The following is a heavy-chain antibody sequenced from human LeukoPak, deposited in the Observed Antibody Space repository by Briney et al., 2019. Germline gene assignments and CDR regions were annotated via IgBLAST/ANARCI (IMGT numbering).Heavy chain of an antibody. CDR3: ARGMGLWFGTGPEDY. D-gene: IGHD3-10*01. J-gene: IGHJ4*02. CDR2: IYYSGST. CDR1: GGSISSYY. Sequence: SETLSLTCTVSGGSISSYYWSWIRQPPGKGLEWIGYIYYSGSTNYNPSLKSRVTISVDTSKNQFSLKLSSVTAADTAVYYCARGMGLWFGTGPEDYWGQGTLVTASS. V-gene: IGHV4-59*08.